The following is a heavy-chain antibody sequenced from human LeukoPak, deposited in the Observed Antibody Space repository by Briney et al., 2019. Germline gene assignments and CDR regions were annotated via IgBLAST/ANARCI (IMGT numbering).Heavy chain of an antibody. CDR1: GFTFSSYS. D-gene: IGHD5-12*01. Sequence: GGSLRLSCAASGFTFSSYSMNWVRQAPEKGLEWVSSISSSSSYIYYADSVKGRFTISRDNAKNSLYLQMNSLRAEDTAVYYCARDGSGYANFDYWGQGTLVTVSS. V-gene: IGHV3-21*01. CDR3: ARDGSGYANFDY. J-gene: IGHJ4*02. CDR2: ISSSSSYI.